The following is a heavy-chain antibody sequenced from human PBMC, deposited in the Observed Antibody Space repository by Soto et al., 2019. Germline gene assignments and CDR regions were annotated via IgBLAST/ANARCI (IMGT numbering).Heavy chain of an antibody. CDR3: ASSSSWFADYYFDY. V-gene: IGHV1-69*02. CDR1: GGTFSSYT. Sequence: QVQLVQSGAEVTKPGSSVKVSCKASGGTFSSYTISWVRQAPGQGLEWMGRIIPILGIANYAQKFQGRVTITADKSTSTAYMELSSLRSEDTAVYYCASSSSWFADYYFDYWGQGTLVTVSS. D-gene: IGHD6-13*01. CDR2: IIPILGIA. J-gene: IGHJ4*02.